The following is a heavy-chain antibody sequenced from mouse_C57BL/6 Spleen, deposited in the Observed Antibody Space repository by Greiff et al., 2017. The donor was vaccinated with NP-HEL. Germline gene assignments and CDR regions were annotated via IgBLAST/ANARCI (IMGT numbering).Heavy chain of an antibody. D-gene: IGHD1-1*01. CDR2: ISSGRSTI. CDR1: GFTFSDYG. Sequence: EVKLVESGGGLVKPGGSLKLSCAASGFTFSDYGMHWVRQAPEKGLEWVAYISSGRSTIYYADTVKGRFTISRDNAKNTLFLQMTSLRSEDTAMYYCASPTVVVLWYFDVWGTGTTVTVSS. CDR3: ASPTVVVLWYFDV. V-gene: IGHV5-17*01. J-gene: IGHJ1*03.